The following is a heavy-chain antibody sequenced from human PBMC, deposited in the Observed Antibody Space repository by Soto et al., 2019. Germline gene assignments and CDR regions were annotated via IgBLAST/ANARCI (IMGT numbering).Heavy chain of an antibody. J-gene: IGHJ4*02. Sequence: SSETLSLTCTVSGGSMSSYYWTWLRQSPGRGLEWIGYISYSGSTYYNPSLKSRVPISADTSKNQFSLRMNSMIAADTAVYYCARADPDASVGYWGQGTLVT. D-gene: IGHD2-15*01. CDR2: ISYSGST. CDR1: GGSMSSYY. V-gene: IGHV4-59*01. CDR3: ARADPDASVGY.